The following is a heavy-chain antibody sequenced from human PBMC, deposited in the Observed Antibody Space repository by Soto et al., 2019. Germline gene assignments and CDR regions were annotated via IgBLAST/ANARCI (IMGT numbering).Heavy chain of an antibody. V-gene: IGHV4-30-4*01. D-gene: IGHD2-21*02. CDR2: ISRSGNI. J-gene: IGHJ4*02. CDR3: ARGNDCVYFYDC. Sequence: QVQLQESGPGLAKPSQTLSLICTVSGGSLTTGDYYWSWIRQSPGEGLEWIGYISRSGNIFYNPSLKSRITISLDTSKNQFSLKLNSVTAADTAVYYCARGNDCVYFYDCWGQGTLVTVSS. CDR1: GGSLTTGDYY.